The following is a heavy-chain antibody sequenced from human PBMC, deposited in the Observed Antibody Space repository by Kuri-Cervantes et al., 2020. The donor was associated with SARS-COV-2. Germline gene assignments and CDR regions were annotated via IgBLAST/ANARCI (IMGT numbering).Heavy chain of an antibody. CDR2: ILYHGVDS. CDR1: GFTFTNYA. CDR3: TRAQTSFDS. J-gene: IGHJ4*02. Sequence: GESLKISCAASGFTFTNYAMSWVRQAPGKGLEWVAVILYHGVDSYYADSVKGRFTISRDNSKNTVYLQMNSLRPEDTAVYYCTRAQTSFDSWGQGTLVTVSS. V-gene: IGHV3-30-3*01.